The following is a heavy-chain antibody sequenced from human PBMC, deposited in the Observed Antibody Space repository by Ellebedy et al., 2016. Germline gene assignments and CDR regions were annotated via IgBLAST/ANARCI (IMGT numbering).Heavy chain of an antibody. J-gene: IGHJ4*02. V-gene: IGHV1-69*04. CDR1: GGTFRSYG. CDR3: AKVDRGSGSYYDVDY. CDR2: IIPTLDIA. D-gene: IGHD1-26*01. Sequence: ASVKVSCKASGGTFRSYGIDWVRQAPGQGLEWMGRIIPTLDIANYAQKFQGRVTITADKSTSAAYMELSILRTEDTAVYYCAKVDRGSGSYYDVDYWGQGTLVTVSS.